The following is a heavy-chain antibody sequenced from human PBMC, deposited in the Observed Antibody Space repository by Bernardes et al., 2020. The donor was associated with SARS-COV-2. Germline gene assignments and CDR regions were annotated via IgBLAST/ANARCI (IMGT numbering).Heavy chain of an antibody. D-gene: IGHD2-15*01. V-gene: IGHV3-48*03. J-gene: IGHJ4*02. Sequence: GGSLRLSCAASEFTFSSYEMNWVRQAPGGGLEWVSYISGSGYTKFYAASVKGRFTISRDNARNLLFLQMNSVRAEDTALYYCARKLQGILALDHWGQGTLVTVSS. CDR1: EFTFSSYE. CDR2: ISGSGYTK. CDR3: ARKLQGILALDH.